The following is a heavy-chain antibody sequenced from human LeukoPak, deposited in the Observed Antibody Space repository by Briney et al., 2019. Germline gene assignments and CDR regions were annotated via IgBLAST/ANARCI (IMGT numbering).Heavy chain of an antibody. V-gene: IGHV4-59*04. CDR1: GGSISSYY. J-gene: IGHJ5*02. D-gene: IGHD3-9*01. CDR3: ARSNYDILTGYYWFDP. Sequence: SETLSLTCTVSGGSISSYYWSWIRQPPGKGLEWIGYIYYSGSTYYNPSLKSRVTISVDTSKNQFSLKLSSVTAADTAVYYCARSNYDILTGYYWFDPWGQGTLVTVSS. CDR2: IYYSGST.